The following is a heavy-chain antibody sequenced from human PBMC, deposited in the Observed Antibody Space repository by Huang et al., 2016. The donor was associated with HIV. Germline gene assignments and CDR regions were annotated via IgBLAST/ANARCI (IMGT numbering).Heavy chain of an antibody. D-gene: IGHD2-15*01. V-gene: IGHV3-23*01. CDR3: AKVSVRYCSGGSCSFDY. CDR2: ISGSGGGT. CDR1: GFTFSSYA. J-gene: IGHJ4*02. Sequence: EVQLLESGGGLVQPGGSLRLSCAASGFTFSSYAMSWVRQAPGKGLVWVSAISGSGGGTYYADSVKGRFTISRDNAKNTLYLQMNSLRAEDTAVYYCAKVSVRYCSGGSCSFDYWGQGTLVTVSS.